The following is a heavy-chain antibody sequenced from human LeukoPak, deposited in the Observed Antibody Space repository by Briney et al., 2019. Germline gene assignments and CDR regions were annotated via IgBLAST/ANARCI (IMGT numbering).Heavy chain of an antibody. Sequence: ASVEVSCKASGYTFTGYYMHWVRQAPGQGLEWMGRINPNSGGTNYAQKFQGRVTMTRDTSISTAYMELSRLRSDDTAVYYCAACIAAARDAFDIWGQGTMVTVSS. J-gene: IGHJ3*02. V-gene: IGHV1-2*06. D-gene: IGHD6-13*01. CDR2: INPNSGGT. CDR1: GYTFTGYY. CDR3: AACIAAARDAFDI.